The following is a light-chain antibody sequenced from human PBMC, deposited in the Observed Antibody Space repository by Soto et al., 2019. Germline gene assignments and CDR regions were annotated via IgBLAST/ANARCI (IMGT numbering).Light chain of an antibody. V-gene: IGKV1-39*01. CDR3: QQSYSNPRT. Sequence: DIQMTQSPSSLSGSVGDRVTITCRTSQSISSYLNWYQQKPGKAPKLLIYAASSLQSGVPSRLSGSGYGTDLTITISSMKPEDFETYYCQQSYSNPRTFGQGTKVDI. CDR2: AAS. CDR1: QSISSY. J-gene: IGKJ1*01.